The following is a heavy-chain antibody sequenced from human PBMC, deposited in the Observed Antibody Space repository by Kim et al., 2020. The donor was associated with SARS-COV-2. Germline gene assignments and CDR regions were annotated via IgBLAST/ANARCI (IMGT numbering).Heavy chain of an antibody. Sequence: ASVKVSCKASGYTFTSYAMNWVRQAPGQGLEWMGWINTNTGNPTYAQGFTGRFVFSLDTSVSTVYLQISSLKAEDTAVYYCARGPYCSSTSCYLYNWFDPWGQGTLVTVSS. CDR3: ARGPYCSSTSCYLYNWFDP. J-gene: IGHJ5*02. CDR1: GYTFTSYA. CDR2: INTNTGNP. V-gene: IGHV7-4-1*02. D-gene: IGHD2-2*01.